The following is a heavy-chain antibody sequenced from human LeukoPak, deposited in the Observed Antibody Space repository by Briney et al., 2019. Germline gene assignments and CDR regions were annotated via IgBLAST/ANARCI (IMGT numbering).Heavy chain of an antibody. Sequence: SETLSLTCAVYVGSLSGYYWRWIRQPRWKGLEWIGEINHSGSTNYNPSLKSRVTISVDTSKNQFSLKLSSVTAADTAVYYCARVEVGYYDSRYWGQGTLVTVSS. CDR3: ARVEVGYYDSRY. CDR1: VGSLSGYY. V-gene: IGHV4-34*01. CDR2: INHSGST. J-gene: IGHJ4*02. D-gene: IGHD3-22*01.